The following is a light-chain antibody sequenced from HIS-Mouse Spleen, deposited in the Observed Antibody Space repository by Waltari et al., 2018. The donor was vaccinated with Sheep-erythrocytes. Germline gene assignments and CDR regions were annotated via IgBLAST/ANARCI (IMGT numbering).Light chain of an antibody. CDR3: QQYGSSPPLT. CDR1: QSVSSSY. Sequence: EIVVTLSPGTLSLSPGERATLSCRASQSVSSSYLAWYQQKPGQAPRLLIYGASSRATGIPDRFSGSGSGTDFTLTISRLEPEDFAVYYCQQYGSSPPLTFGGGTKVEIK. V-gene: IGKV3-20*01. J-gene: IGKJ4*01. CDR2: GAS.